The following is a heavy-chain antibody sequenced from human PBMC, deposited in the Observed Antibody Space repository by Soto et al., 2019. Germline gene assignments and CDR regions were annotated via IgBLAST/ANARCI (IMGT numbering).Heavy chain of an antibody. V-gene: IGHV1-18*04. J-gene: IGHJ5*02. CDR3: ARVVGGIPVAGSWNWFDP. D-gene: IGHD6-19*01. CDR1: GYTFTSYA. CDR2: ISTYNGNT. Sequence: ASVKVSCKASGYTFTSYALSWVRHAPGQGLEWMGWISTYNGNTNYAQNLQGRVTMTTDISTNTAYMELRSLRSDDTAVYYCARVVGGIPVAGSWNWFDPWGQGTLVTVSS.